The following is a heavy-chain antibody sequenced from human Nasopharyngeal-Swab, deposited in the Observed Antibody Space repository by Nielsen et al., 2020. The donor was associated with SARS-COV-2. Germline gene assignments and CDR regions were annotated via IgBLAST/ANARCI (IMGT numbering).Heavy chain of an antibody. CDR3: AKGLEQQLSPLYYYYYYGMDV. CDR2: ISGSGGST. D-gene: IGHD6-13*01. V-gene: IGHV3-23*01. CDR1: GFTFSSYA. J-gene: IGHJ6*02. Sequence: GGSLRLSCAASGFTFSSYAMSWVRQAPGKGLEWVSAISGSGGSTYYADSVKGRFTSSRDNSKNTLYLQMNSLRAEDTAVYYCAKGLEQQLSPLYYYYYYGMDVWGQGTTVTVSS.